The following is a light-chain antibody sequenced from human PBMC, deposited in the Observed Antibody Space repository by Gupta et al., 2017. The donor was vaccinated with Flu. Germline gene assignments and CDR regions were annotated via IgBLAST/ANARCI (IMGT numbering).Light chain of an antibody. CDR2: DVT. J-gene: IGLJ2*01. V-gene: IGLV2-14*01. Sequence: QSALTQPASVSGSPGQSITISCTKTTSDLGGYNSISWYQQRPGTAPKLMIYDVTNRPSGISNRFSGSKSGNTASLTISGLQAEDEADYDCSSYTSGSTIVVTFGGGTKLTVL. CDR3: SSYTSGSTIVVT. CDR1: TSDLGGYNS.